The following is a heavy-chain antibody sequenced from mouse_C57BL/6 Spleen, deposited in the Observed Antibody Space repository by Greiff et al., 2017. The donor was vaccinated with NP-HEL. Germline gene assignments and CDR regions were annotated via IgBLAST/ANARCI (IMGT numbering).Heavy chain of an antibody. CDR1: GFTFSSYG. CDR3: ARELLRYFDV. D-gene: IGHD2-12*01. J-gene: IGHJ1*03. CDR2: ISSGGSYT. Sequence: EVHLVESGGDLVKPGGSLKLSCAASGFTFSSYGMSWVRQTPDKRLEWVATISSGGSYTYYPDSVKGRFTISRDNAKNTLYLQMRSLKSEDTAMYYCARELLRYFDVWGTGTTVTVSS. V-gene: IGHV5-6*01.